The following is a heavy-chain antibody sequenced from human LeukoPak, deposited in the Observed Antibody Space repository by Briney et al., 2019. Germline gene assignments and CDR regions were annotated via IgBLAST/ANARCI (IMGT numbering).Heavy chain of an antibody. D-gene: IGHD5-12*01. Sequence: SETLSLTCTVYGGSFSDYYWYWIRQPPAKGLEWIGEINHSGSTDYNPSLKSRVTMSVDTSKNQFSLKLSSVTAADTAVYYCARVYSGYDLPGSLANYYFDYWGQGTLVTVSS. CDR2: INHSGST. V-gene: IGHV4-34*01. CDR1: GGSFSDYY. J-gene: IGHJ4*02. CDR3: ARVYSGYDLPGSLANYYFDY.